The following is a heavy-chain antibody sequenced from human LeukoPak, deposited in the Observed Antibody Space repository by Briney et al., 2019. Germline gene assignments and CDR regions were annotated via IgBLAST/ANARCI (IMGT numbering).Heavy chain of an antibody. CDR3: ARESRYYDFWSGYHYYYYYMDV. CDR1: GGSISSSSYY. D-gene: IGHD3-3*01. J-gene: IGHJ6*03. V-gene: IGHV4-39*07. CDR2: IYYSGST. Sequence: SETLSLTFTVSGGSISSSSYYWGWLRQPPGKGLEWIGSIYYSGSTYYNPSLKSRVTISVDTSKNQFSLKLSSVTAADTAVYYCARESRYYDFWSGYHYYYYYMDVWGKGTTVTVSS.